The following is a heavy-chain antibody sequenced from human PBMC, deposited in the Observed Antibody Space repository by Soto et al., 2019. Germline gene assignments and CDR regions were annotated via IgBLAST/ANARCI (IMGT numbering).Heavy chain of an antibody. J-gene: IGHJ4*02. CDR2: IYYNGNI. V-gene: IGHV4-28*05. CDR3: ARTYCSSTTCYDLFDS. D-gene: IGHD2-2*01. Sequence: SETLSLTCAVSGYSISSSNWWGWIRQPPGKGLEWIGYIYYNGNINYNPSLKSRVTISVDTSKNQFSLKLNSVTAADTAVYYCARTYCSSTTCYDLFDSWGQGTLVTVSS. CDR1: GYSISSSNW.